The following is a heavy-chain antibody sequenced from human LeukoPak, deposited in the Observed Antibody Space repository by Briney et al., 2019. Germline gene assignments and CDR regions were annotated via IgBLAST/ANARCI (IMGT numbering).Heavy chain of an antibody. CDR2: FDPEDGET. CDR1: GYTLTELS. Sequence: VASVKLSCKVSGYTLTELSMHWVRQAPGKGLEWMGGFDPEDGETIYAQKFQGRVTMTEDTSTDTAYMELSSLRSEDTAVYYCATESRSMYSSSWSDYWGQGTLVTVSS. D-gene: IGHD6-13*01. CDR3: ATESRSMYSSSWSDY. J-gene: IGHJ4*02. V-gene: IGHV1-24*01.